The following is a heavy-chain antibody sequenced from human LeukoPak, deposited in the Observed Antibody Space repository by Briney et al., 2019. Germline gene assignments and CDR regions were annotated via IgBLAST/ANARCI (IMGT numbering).Heavy chain of an antibody. CDR2: ITAIDGRI. CDR1: GFTFSSTT. CDR3: TKDRRGPAAGTWYFDS. V-gene: IGHV3-23*01. Sequence: AGGSLRLSCVASGFTFSSTTMGWVRQAPGRGLEWVSSITAIDGRIYYADSVRGRFTISRGNSKNTVYLQLNSLRAGDTAIYYCTKDRRGPAAGTWYFDSWGQGTLVTVSS. D-gene: IGHD6-13*01. J-gene: IGHJ4*02.